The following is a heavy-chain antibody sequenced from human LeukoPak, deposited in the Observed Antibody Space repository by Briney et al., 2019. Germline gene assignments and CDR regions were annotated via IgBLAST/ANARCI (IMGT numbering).Heavy chain of an antibody. CDR1: GVSISSYY. V-gene: IGHV4-59*01. CDR3: ARSYCSGGSCYWGPFDY. D-gene: IGHD2-15*01. Sequence: PSETLSLTCTVSGVSISSYYWSWIRQPPGKGLEWIGYIYYSGSTNYNPSLKSRVTISVDTSKNQFSLKLSSVTAADTAVYYCARSYCSGGSCYWGPFDYWGQGTLVTVSS. CDR2: IYYSGST. J-gene: IGHJ4*02.